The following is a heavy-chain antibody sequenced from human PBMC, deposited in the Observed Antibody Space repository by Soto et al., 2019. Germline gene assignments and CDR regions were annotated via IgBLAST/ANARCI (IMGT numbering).Heavy chain of an antibody. D-gene: IGHD2-15*01. CDR2: IYYSGST. CDR3: ARDMEVVAAGYYDYGMDV. Sequence: SETLSLTCTVSGGSVSSGSYYWSWIRQPPGKGLEWIGYIYYSGSTNYNPSLKSRVTISVDTSKNQFSLKLSSVTAADTAVYYCARDMEVVAAGYYDYGMDVWGQGTTVTASS. J-gene: IGHJ6*02. V-gene: IGHV4-61*01. CDR1: GGSVSSGSYY.